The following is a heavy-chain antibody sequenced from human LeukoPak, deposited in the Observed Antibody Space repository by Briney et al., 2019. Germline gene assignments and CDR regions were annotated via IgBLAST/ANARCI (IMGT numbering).Heavy chain of an antibody. V-gene: IGHV3-30-3*01. D-gene: IGHD6-13*01. J-gene: IGHJ1*01. CDR3: ARDPSYSSSWYLIQYFQH. Sequence: TGGSLRLSCAASGFTISSNHMSWVRQAPGKGLEWVAVISYDGSNKYYADSVKGRFTISRDNSKNTLYLQMNSLRAEDTAVYYCARDPSYSSSWYLIQYFQHWGQGTLVTVSS. CDR1: GFTISSNH. CDR2: ISYDGSNK.